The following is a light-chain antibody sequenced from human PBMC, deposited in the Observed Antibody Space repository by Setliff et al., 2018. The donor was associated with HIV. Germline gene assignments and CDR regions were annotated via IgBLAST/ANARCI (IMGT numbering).Light chain of an antibody. Sequence: QSVLTQPASVSGSPGQSITISCTGTSSDVGSYKLVSWYQQHPGKAPKVMIYEATKRPEGVSNRFSGSKSANTASLTISGLPSEDEADYYCCSYAGSGTLYVFGTGTKVTVL. V-gene: IGLV2-23*01. CDR1: SSDVGSYKL. CDR2: EAT. CDR3: CSYAGSGTLYV. J-gene: IGLJ1*01.